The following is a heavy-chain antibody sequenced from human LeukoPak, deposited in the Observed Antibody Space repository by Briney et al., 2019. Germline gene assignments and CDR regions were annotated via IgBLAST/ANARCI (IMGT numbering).Heavy chain of an antibody. CDR3: ATAGGIIEFFDF. J-gene: IGHJ2*01. CDR1: GYTCTSKY. CDR2: IIPGGGST. Sequence: ASVKVSCKASGYTCTSKYIHWVRQAPGQGLDWMGMIIPGGGSTTYAQKFRDRVTMTRDASTSTVYMELSGLRSEDTALYYCATAGGIIEFFDFWGRGTLVTVSS. V-gene: IGHV1-46*01. D-gene: IGHD3-16*02.